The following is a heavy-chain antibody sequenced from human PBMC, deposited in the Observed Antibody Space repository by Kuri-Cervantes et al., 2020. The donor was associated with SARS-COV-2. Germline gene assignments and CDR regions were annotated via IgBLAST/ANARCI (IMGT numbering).Heavy chain of an antibody. Sequence: SVKVSCQASGYTFTGYYMHWVRQAPGQGLEWMGWINPNSGGTNYAQKVQGWVTMTRDTSISTVYMELSRLRSDDTAVYYCARSTPLRRLVVISQGGAFDIWGQGTMVTVSS. CDR1: GYTFTGYY. CDR2: INPNSGGT. D-gene: IGHD3-22*01. J-gene: IGHJ3*02. CDR3: ARSTPLRRLVVISQGGAFDI. V-gene: IGHV1-2*04.